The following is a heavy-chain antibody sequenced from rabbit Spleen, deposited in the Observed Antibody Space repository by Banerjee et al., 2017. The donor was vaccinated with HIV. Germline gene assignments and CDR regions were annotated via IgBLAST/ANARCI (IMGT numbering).Heavy chain of an antibody. CDR1: GFSFSSGYY. CDR3: ARDTGYGDFGYAAM. Sequence: QSLEESGGDLVKPGASLTLTCKASGFSFSSGYYMCWVRQAPGKGPEWIACINVGNSGTYYASRAKGRFTISKASSTTVTLQMTSLTAADTATYFCARDTGYGDFGYAAMWGQGTLVTVS. V-gene: IGHV1S40*01. CDR2: INVGNSGT. J-gene: IGHJ4*01. D-gene: IGHD2-1*01.